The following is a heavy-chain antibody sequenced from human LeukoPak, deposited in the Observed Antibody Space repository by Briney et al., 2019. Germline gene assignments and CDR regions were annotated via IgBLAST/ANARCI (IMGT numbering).Heavy chain of an antibody. CDR2: IYYSGST. CDR3: ARGILEARKWAVRGVKDDY. J-gene: IGHJ4*02. Sequence: SETLSLTCTVSGGSISSYYWSWIRQPPGKGLEWIGYIYYSGSTNYNPSLKSRVTISVDTSKNQFSLKLSSVTAADTAVYYCARGILEARKWAVRGVKDDYWGQGTLVTVSS. D-gene: IGHD3-10*01. CDR1: GGSISSYY. V-gene: IGHV4-59*12.